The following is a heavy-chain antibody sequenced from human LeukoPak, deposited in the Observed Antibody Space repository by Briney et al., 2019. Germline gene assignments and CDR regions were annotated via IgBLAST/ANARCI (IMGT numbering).Heavy chain of an antibody. CDR1: GYTFTGYY. V-gene: IGHV1-2*04. CDR2: INPNSGGT. Sequence: ASVKVSCKASGYTFTGYYMHWVRQAPGQGLEWMGWINPNSGGTNYAQKFQGWVTMTRDTSISTAYMELSRLRSDDTAVYYCARASHSAYCGGDCNQLNYYYYYGMDVWGQGTTVTVSS. D-gene: IGHD2-21*02. J-gene: IGHJ6*02. CDR3: ARASHSAYCGGDCNQLNYYYYYGMDV.